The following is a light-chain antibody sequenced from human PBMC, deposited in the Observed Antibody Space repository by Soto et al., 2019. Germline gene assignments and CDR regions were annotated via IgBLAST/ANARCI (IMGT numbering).Light chain of an antibody. V-gene: IGKV3D-15*03. J-gene: IGKJ4*01. CDR3: QQYNIWPFT. CDR1: QTVRDN. Sequence: EIVMTQSPATLSVSPGERATLSCRASQTVRDNLAWYQQKPGQAPRLLIYGASIRATGIPARFSGSGSGTEFTLTIDTLQSEDFAVYYCQQYNIWPFTFGGGTKVEIK. CDR2: GAS.